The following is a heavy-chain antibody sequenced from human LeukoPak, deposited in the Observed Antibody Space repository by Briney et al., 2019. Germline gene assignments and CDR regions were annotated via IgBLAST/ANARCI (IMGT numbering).Heavy chain of an antibody. J-gene: IGHJ5*02. Sequence: GESLKISCKGSGYSFTSYWIGWVRQMPGKGVEWVGIIYPDDSDTRYSPSFQGQVTISADKSISTAYLQWSSLKASDTAMYYCARHKDQLLSNWFDPWGQGTLVTVSS. CDR1: GYSFTSYW. D-gene: IGHD2-2*01. CDR2: IYPDDSDT. CDR3: ARHKDQLLSNWFDP. V-gene: IGHV5-51*01.